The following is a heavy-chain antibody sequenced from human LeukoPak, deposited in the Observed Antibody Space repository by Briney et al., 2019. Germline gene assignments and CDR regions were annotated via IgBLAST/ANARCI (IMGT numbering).Heavy chain of an antibody. CDR1: GGSISSYY. D-gene: IGHD3-22*01. CDR2: IYTRGST. CDR3: ARGLSGHSSCYYYFYYYYYMDV. Sequence: SETLSLTRTVSGGSISSYYWSWIRQPAGKGLEWIGRIYTRGSTNYNPSLTSRVTMSVDTSKNQFSLKLSSVTAADTAVYYCARGLSGHSSCYYYFYYYYYMDVWGKGTTVTVSS. V-gene: IGHV4-4*07. J-gene: IGHJ6*03.